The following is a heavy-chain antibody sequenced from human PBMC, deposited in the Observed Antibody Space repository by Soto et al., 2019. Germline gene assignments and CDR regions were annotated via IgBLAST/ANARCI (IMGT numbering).Heavy chain of an antibody. CDR2: ITDSGGDT. CDR3: AKGSRSSRPYYFDY. V-gene: IGHV3-23*01. J-gene: IGHJ4*02. D-gene: IGHD6-13*01. Sequence: GGSLRLSCAASGFTFSDYAMSWVRQSPGKGLEWVSAITDSGGDTYHADSVKGRFTISRDNTKNTLYLQMNSLKAEDTAVFYCAKGSRSSRPYYFDYWGRGTLVTVSS. CDR1: GFTFSDYA.